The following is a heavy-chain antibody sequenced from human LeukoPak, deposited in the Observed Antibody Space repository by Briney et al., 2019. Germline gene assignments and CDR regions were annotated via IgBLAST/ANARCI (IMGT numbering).Heavy chain of an antibody. Sequence: ASVKVSCKASGYTFSSYGINWVRQAPGEGLEWMGWISAYNGDTIYAQKFQGRVAMTADTSTNTAYMDLRSLRSDDTAVYYCARASGHYYYYYMDVWAKGTTVTISS. CDR2: ISAYNGDT. D-gene: IGHD1-26*01. J-gene: IGHJ6*03. V-gene: IGHV1-18*01. CDR3: ARASGHYYYYYMDV. CDR1: GYTFSSYG.